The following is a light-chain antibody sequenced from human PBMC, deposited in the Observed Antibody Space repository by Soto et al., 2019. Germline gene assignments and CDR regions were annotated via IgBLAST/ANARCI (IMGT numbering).Light chain of an antibody. CDR2: KAS. CDR1: QSISDS. V-gene: IGKV1-5*03. J-gene: IGKJ2*01. CDR3: QRYDSYSYN. Sequence: DIQMTQSPSTLSAYVGDRVIITCRASQSISDSLAWFQQKPGKAPKLLIYKASILETGVPSRFSGSGSGTEFTLSISSLQPDDFATYFCQRYDSYSYNFGQGTKLEIK.